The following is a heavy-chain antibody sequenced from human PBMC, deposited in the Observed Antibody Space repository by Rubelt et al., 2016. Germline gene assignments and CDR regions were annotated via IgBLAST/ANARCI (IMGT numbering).Heavy chain of an antibody. V-gene: IGHV4-39*01. J-gene: IGHJ5*02. CDR1: GGSISSSSYY. CDR3: ARHVWDYSGSPNWFDP. D-gene: IGHD1-26*01. Sequence: QLQLQESGPGLVKPSETLSLTCTVSGGSISSSSYYWGWIRQPPGKGLEWIGSIHYSGSTYYNPSLKSRVTISVETSKNQFSLKLSSVTAADTAVYYCARHVWDYSGSPNWFDPWGQGTLVTVSS. CDR2: IHYSGST.